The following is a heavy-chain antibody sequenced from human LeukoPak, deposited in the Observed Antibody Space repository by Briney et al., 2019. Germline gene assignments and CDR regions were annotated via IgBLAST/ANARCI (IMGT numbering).Heavy chain of an antibody. CDR1: GYTFTSYA. V-gene: IGHV1-18*01. CDR3: ARVIVVVEHDAFDI. D-gene: IGHD3-22*01. Sequence: ASVKVSCKASGYTFTSYAVNWVRQAPGQGLEWMGWISAYNGNTNYAQKLQGRVTMTTDTSTSTAYMELRSLRSDDTAVYYCARVIVVVEHDAFDIWGQGTMVTVSS. J-gene: IGHJ3*02. CDR2: ISAYNGNT.